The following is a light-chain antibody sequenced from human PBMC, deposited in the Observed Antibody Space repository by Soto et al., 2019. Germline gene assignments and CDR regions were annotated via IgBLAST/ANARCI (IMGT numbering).Light chain of an antibody. J-gene: IGKJ4*01. CDR2: DTS. V-gene: IGKV3-15*01. Sequence: VVLTQSPATLSLSPGERATLSCRASQRVSSYLAWYQHKPGQTPRLLIYDTSTRATGVPARFSGSRSGTEFTLTINSLQSEDFAVYYCQRYNNWPLTFGGGTKV. CDR3: QRYNNWPLT. CDR1: QRVSSY.